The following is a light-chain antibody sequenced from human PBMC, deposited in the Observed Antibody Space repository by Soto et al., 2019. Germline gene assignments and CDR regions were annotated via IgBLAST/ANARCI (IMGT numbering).Light chain of an antibody. Sequence: QSALTQPPSASGTPGQRVTISCSGSDFNIGSNNVNWYQQLPGTAPKLLIFTNNQRPSGVPDRFSGSKSGTSASLAISGLQSEDEADYYCATWDDILHGPVFGGGTKLTVL. J-gene: IGLJ3*02. CDR1: DFNIGSNN. CDR3: ATWDDILHGPV. CDR2: TNN. V-gene: IGLV1-44*01.